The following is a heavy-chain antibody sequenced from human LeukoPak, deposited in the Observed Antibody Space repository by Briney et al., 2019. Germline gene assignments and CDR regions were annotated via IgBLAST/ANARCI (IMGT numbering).Heavy chain of an antibody. Sequence: PSETLSLTCTVSGGSISSGDYYWSWIRQPPGKGLEWIGYIYYSGSTYYNPSLKSRVTISIDTSKNQFSLKLSSVTAADTAVYYCARDLSGKRCDGDCDGWFDPWGQGTLVTVSS. V-gene: IGHV4-30-4*01. D-gene: IGHD2-21*02. J-gene: IGHJ5*02. CDR3: ARDLSGKRCDGDCDGWFDP. CDR1: GGSISSGDYY. CDR2: IYYSGST.